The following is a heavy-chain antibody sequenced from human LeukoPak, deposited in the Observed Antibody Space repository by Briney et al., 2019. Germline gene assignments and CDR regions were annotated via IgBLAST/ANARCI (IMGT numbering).Heavy chain of an antibody. Sequence: KTSETLSRTCTVSGGSISSYYWSWIRQPPGKGLEWIGYIYYSGSTNYNPSLKSRVTISVDTSKNQFSLKLSSVTAADTAVYYCARLWDDDYGDPCYFDYWGQGTLVTVSS. D-gene: IGHD4-17*01. V-gene: IGHV4-59*01. CDR2: IYYSGST. CDR3: ARLWDDDYGDPCYFDY. J-gene: IGHJ4*02. CDR1: GGSISSYY.